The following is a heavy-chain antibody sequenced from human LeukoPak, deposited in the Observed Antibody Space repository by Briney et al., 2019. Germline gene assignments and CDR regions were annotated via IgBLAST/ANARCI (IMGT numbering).Heavy chain of an antibody. CDR2: INPNSGGT. Sequence: ASVKVSCKASGYTFTGYYMHWVRQAPGQGLEWMGWINPNSGGTNYAQKFQGRVTMTRDTSISTAYMELSRLRSDDTAVYYCARDRYYDSSGSVYYYMDVWGKGTTVTVS. CDR3: ARDRYYDSSGSVYYYMDV. CDR1: GYTFTGYY. D-gene: IGHD3-22*01. V-gene: IGHV1-2*02. J-gene: IGHJ6*03.